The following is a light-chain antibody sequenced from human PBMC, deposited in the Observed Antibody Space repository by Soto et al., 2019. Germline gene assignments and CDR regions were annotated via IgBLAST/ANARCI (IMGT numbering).Light chain of an antibody. CDR1: SGHSSYA. CDR2: LDSDGSH. V-gene: IGLV4-69*01. CDR3: QTWGTGIHVV. J-gene: IGLJ2*01. Sequence: QLVLTQSPSASASLGASVKLTCTLSSGHSSYAIAWHQQQPEKGPRYLMKLDSDGSHTKGDANPSRLSGSSSGAERYRPISRLQSEDEADYYCQTWGTGIHVVFGGGTKLTAL.